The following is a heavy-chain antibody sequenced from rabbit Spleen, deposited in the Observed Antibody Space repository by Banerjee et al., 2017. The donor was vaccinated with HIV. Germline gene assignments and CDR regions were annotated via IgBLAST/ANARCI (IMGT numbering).Heavy chain of an antibody. V-gene: IGHV1S45*01. J-gene: IGHJ3*01. Sequence: QEQLVESGGGLVQPEGSLTLTCTASGFSFGDRDVMCWVRQAPGKGLEWIACINVITGKAVCASWAKGRFTISKTSSTTVTLQMTSLTAADTATYFCARGEHFSVGFSAGDGFNFSLWGQGTLVTVS. CDR1: GFSFGDRDV. CDR2: INVITGKA. D-gene: IGHD7-1*01. CDR3: ARGEHFSVGFSAGDGFNFSL.